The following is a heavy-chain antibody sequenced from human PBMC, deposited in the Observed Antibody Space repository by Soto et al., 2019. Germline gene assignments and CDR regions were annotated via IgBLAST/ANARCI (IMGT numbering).Heavy chain of an antibody. V-gene: IGHV3-74*01. CDR3: ARGGLEPFDY. CDR1: GFSFRNYW. J-gene: IGHJ4*02. Sequence: PGGSLRLSCAAYGFSFRNYWMHWVRQAPGKGLVWVSRISDYGRVNYADSVEGRFTISRDDAKSELYLQMSSLRLEDTAVYYCARGGLEPFDYLGQGALVTVSS. CDR2: ISDYGRV. D-gene: IGHD1-1*01.